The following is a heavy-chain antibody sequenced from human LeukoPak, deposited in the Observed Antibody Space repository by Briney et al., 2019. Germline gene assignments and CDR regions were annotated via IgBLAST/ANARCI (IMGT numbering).Heavy chain of an antibody. V-gene: IGHV4-31*03. J-gene: IGHJ4*02. D-gene: IGHD1-26*01. CDR2: IYYSGST. Sequence: PSETLSLTCTVSGGSISSGGYYWSWIRQHPGKGLEWIGYIYYSGSTYYNPSLKSRVTISVDTSKNQFSLKLSSVTAADTAVYYCARVSSPYSGSYSAYYFDYWGQGTLVAVSS. CDR3: ARVSSPYSGSYSAYYFDY. CDR1: GGSISSGGYY.